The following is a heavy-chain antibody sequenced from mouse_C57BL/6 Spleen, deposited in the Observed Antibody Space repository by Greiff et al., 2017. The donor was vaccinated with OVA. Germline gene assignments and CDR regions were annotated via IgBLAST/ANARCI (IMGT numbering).Heavy chain of an antibody. CDR2: IDPETGGT. V-gene: IGHV1-15*01. Sequence: VQLQQSGAELVRPGASVTLSCKASGYTFTDYEMHRVKQTPVHGLEWIGAIDPETGGTAYNQKFKGKAILTADKSSSTAYMELRSLTSEDSAVYYCTRDAPFAYWGQGTLVTVSA. CDR3: TRDAPFAY. CDR1: GYTFTDYE. J-gene: IGHJ3*01.